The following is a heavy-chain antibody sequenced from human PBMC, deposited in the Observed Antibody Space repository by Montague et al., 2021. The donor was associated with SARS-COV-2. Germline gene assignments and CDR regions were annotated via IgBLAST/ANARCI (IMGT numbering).Heavy chain of an antibody. V-gene: IGHV3-21*01. CDR1: GFSLTQFG. Sequence: SLRLSCAASGFSLTQFGMNWVRQAPGKGLEWVASISSSASYIFYADSLKGRFTISRDSARKSLYLQMNSLGAEDTAIYYRARELPYYLDRGSNYYGNAFDVWGQGTLVIVSS. D-gene: IGHD3-22*01. J-gene: IGHJ3*01. CDR2: ISSSASYI. CDR3: ARELPYYLDRGSNYYGNAFDV.